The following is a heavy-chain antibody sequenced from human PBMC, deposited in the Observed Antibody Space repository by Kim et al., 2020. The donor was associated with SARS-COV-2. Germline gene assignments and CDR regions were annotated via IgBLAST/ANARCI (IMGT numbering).Heavy chain of an antibody. CDR1: GFTFSTYA. D-gene: IGHD2-2*01. Sequence: GGSLRLSCAASGFTFSTYAMSWVRQAPGKGLEWVSGISGSGGSTYYADSGRGRFTISRDNSKNTLFLQMSSLTADDTAVYDCARTRSGRGTSCYVDFWG. J-gene: IGHJ6*01. CDR2: ISGSGGST. V-gene: IGHV3-23*01. CDR3: ARTRSGRGTSCYVDF.